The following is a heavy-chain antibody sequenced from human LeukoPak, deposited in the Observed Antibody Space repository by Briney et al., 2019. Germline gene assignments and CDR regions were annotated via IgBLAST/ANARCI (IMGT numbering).Heavy chain of an antibody. CDR3: AKISTPYDSSGYYFY. V-gene: IGHV3-23*01. D-gene: IGHD3-22*01. CDR1: GFTFSSYA. Sequence: GGSLRLSCAASGFTFSSYAMSWVRQAPGKGLEWVSGISASGGSTYYADSVKGRFTISRDNSKNTLYLQMYSLRAEDTAVYYCAKISTPYDSSGYYFYWGQGTLVAVSS. CDR2: ISASGGST. J-gene: IGHJ4*02.